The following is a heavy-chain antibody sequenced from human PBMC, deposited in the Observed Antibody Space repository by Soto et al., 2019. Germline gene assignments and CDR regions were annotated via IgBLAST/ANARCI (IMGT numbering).Heavy chain of an antibody. Sequence: ASVKVSCKASGYTFTSYYMHWLRQAPGQGLEWMGIINPSGGSTSYAQKFQGRVTMTRDTSTSTVYMELSSLRSEDTAVYYCAREDRAAAGFDYWGQGTLVTVSS. CDR3: AREDRAAAGFDY. CDR1: GYTFTSYY. V-gene: IGHV1-46*01. CDR2: INPSGGST. D-gene: IGHD6-13*01. J-gene: IGHJ4*02.